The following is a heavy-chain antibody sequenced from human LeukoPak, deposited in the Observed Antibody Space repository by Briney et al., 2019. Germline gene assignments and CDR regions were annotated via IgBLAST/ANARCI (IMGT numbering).Heavy chain of an antibody. CDR3: TNAIDTDIPYNWFDP. J-gene: IGHJ5*02. CDR1: GFTFSTYA. V-gene: IGHV3-23*01. CDR2: ISGSGGST. D-gene: IGHD5-18*01. Sequence: QPGGSLRLSCAASGFTFSTYAMNWVRQAPGKGLEWVSTISGSGGSTYYADSVKGRFTISRDNSKNTLYLQMNSLRAEDTAVYYCTNAIDTDIPYNWFDPWGQGTLVTVSS.